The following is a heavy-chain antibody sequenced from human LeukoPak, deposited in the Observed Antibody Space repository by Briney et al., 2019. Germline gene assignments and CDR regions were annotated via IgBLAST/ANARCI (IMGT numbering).Heavy chain of an antibody. V-gene: IGHV4-34*01. J-gene: IGHJ1*01. CDR2: INHSGST. CDR1: GGSFSGSY. D-gene: IGHD3-16*02. CDR3: ARGRRDYVWGSYRHEYFQH. Sequence: SETLSLTCAVYGGSFSGSYWSWIRQPPGKGLEWIGEINHSGSTNCNPSLKSRVTISVDTSKNQFSLKLSSVTAADTAVYYCARGRRDYVWGSYRHEYFQHWGQGTLVTVSS.